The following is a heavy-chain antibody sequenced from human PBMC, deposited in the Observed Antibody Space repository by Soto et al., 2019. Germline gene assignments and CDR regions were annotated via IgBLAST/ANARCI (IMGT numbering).Heavy chain of an antibody. J-gene: IGHJ4*02. CDR2: INHSGST. CDR1: GGSFSGYY. D-gene: IGHD3-10*01. CDR3: ASTPRASSGY. V-gene: IGHV4-34*01. Sequence: QVQLQQWGAGLLKPSETLSLTCAVYGGSFSGYYWSWIRQPPGKGLEWIGEINHSGSTNYNPSLKVRVTISVDTSKNQFSLKLSSVTAAATAVYYCASTPRASSGYWGQGTLVTVSS.